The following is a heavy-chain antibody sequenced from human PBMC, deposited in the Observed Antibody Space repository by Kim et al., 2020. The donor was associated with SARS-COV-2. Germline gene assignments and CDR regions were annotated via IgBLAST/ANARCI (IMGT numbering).Heavy chain of an antibody. CDR1: GDSISRVGNY. D-gene: IGHD1-26*01. Sequence: SETLSLTCTVSGDSISRVGNYWNWIRQHPGKGLEWIGYIYYSGNTYYNPSLKSRVTISLNTSENQFSLRLSSVTAADTAVYYCARDLRGVGYFDYWAQGT. CDR3: ARDLRGVGYFDY. V-gene: IGHV4-31*03. J-gene: IGHJ4*02. CDR2: IYYSGNT.